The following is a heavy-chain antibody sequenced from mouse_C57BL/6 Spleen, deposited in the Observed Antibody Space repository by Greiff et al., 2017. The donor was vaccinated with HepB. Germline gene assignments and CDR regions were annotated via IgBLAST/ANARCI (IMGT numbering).Heavy chain of an antibody. CDR3: ARGDYENYAMDY. V-gene: IGHV5-16*01. CDR2: INYDGSST. CDR1: GFTFSDYY. D-gene: IGHD2-4*01. J-gene: IGHJ4*01. Sequence: EVKLMESEGGLVQPGSSMKLSCTASGFTFSDYYMAWVRQVPEKGLEWVANINYDGSSTYYLDSLKSRFIISRDNAKNILYLQMSSLKSEDTATYYCARGDYENYAMDYWGQGTSVTVSS.